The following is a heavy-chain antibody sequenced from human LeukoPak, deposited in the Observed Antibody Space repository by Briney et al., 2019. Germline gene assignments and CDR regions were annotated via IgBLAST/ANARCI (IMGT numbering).Heavy chain of an antibody. CDR3: AKDVQMTRNDYYNYFDY. CDR2: INPNSGGT. CDR1: GYTFTGYY. J-gene: IGHJ4*02. V-gene: IGHV1-2*02. D-gene: IGHD3-22*01. Sequence: GASVKVSCKASGYTFTGYYMHWVRQAPGQGLEWMGWINPNSGGTKSAQKFQGRVTMTRDTSISTAYMELNSLRPEDTALYYCAKDVQMTRNDYYNYFDYWGQGTLVTVSS.